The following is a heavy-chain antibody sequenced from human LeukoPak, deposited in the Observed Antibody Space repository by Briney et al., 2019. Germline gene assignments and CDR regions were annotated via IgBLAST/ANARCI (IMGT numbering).Heavy chain of an antibody. Sequence: GGSLRLSCAASGFTFSSYGMNWVRQAPGKGLEWVSGISGSGGSTYYADSEKGRFTISRDNSKNTLYLQMNSLRAEDTAVYYCAKVAVYSSSPAFDYWGQGTLVTVSS. CDR2: ISGSGGST. CDR1: GFTFSSYG. V-gene: IGHV3-23*01. J-gene: IGHJ4*02. D-gene: IGHD6-6*01. CDR3: AKVAVYSSSPAFDY.